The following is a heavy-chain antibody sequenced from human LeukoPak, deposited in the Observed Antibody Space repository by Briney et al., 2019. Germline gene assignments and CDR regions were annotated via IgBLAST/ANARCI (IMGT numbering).Heavy chain of an antibody. Sequence: GGSLRLSCAASGFTFSSYAMSWVRQAPGKGLEWVSGIGASGDSTYYADSVKGRFTISRDNAKNSLYLQMNSLRAEDTTLYYCAKDTGYYYDSSNYWVWGQGTLVTVSS. CDR2: IGASGDST. V-gene: IGHV3-23*01. J-gene: IGHJ4*02. CDR1: GFTFSSYA. D-gene: IGHD3-22*01. CDR3: AKDTGYYYDSSNYWV.